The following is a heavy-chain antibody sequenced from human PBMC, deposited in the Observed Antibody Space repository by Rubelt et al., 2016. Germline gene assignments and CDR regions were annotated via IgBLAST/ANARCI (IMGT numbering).Heavy chain of an antibody. Sequence: QVRLQQWGAGLLKSSETLSLTCAVYGGSFSGYYWSWIRQPPGTGLEWIGEITHSGRTNYNPSLKSRVTISVDTSQNQFSLRLSAVTAADTAVYYCARGRVVARITEDTAMVPDLGQGTLVTVSS. V-gene: IGHV4-34*01. CDR2: ITHSGRT. D-gene: IGHD5-18*01. J-gene: IGHJ4*02. CDR3: ARGRVVARITEDTAMVPD. CDR1: GGSFSGYY.